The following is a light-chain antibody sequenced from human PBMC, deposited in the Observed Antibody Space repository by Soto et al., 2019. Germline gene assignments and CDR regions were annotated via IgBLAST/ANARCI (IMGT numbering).Light chain of an antibody. V-gene: IGKV3-15*01. CDR3: LQSNDWPPKQYT. CDR1: QSVSSD. J-gene: IGKJ2*01. Sequence: EIVMTQSPATLSVSPGERVTLSCRASQSVSSDLAWYQYKPGQAPRLLIYGASTRATGTPARFSGSGSGTAFPLRLSSLQSEDFAVYYCLQSNDWPPKQYTFGEGTKLEIK. CDR2: GAS.